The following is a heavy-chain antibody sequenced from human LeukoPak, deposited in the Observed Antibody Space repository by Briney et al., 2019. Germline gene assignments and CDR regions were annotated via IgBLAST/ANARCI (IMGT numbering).Heavy chain of an antibody. CDR2: ISLDGSTE. Sequence: PGGSLRLSCVASGFSLSNLQRYRVRQAPGKGLEWVSIISLDGSTEFYADSVKGRFTISRDTASNTMHLEMNNLRIEDTAVYYCMRDYMGWFDPWGQGSLVTVSS. D-gene: IGHD3-10*01. V-gene: IGHV3-30-3*01. J-gene: IGHJ5*02. CDR3: MRDYMGWFDP. CDR1: GFSLSNLQ.